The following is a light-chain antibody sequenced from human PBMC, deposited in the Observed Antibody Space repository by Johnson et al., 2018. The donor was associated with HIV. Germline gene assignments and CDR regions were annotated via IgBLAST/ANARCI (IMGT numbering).Light chain of an antibody. CDR3: GVWDASLSPHYV. CDR1: SSNIENYF. V-gene: IGLV1-51*02. CDR2: EDY. J-gene: IGLJ1*01. Sequence: QSVLTQPPSVSAAPGQRVNISCSGHSSNIENYFVSWYHQLPGAAPRLLIYEDYKRPSGIPDRSSGSKSGASATLAITELQTGDEADYYCGVWDASLSPHYVFGTGTTITVL.